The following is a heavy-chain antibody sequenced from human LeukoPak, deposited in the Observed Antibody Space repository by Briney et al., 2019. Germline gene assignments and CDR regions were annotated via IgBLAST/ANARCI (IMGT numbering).Heavy chain of an antibody. CDR1: GGSFSGYY. Sequence: KPSETLSLTCAVYGGSFSGYYWSWIRQPPGKGPEWIGEINHSGSTNYNPSLKSRVTISVDTSKNQFSLKLSSVTAADTAVYYCARAPSGATNDAFDIWGQGTMVTVSS. D-gene: IGHD1-26*01. CDR2: INHSGST. CDR3: ARAPSGATNDAFDI. V-gene: IGHV4-34*01. J-gene: IGHJ3*02.